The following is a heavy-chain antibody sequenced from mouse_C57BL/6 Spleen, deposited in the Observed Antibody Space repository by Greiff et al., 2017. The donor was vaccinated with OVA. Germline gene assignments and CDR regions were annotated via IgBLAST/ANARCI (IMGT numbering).Heavy chain of an antibody. CDR2: IYPGSGST. CDR1: GYTFTSYW. CDR3: ARYYYGSKDYAMDY. V-gene: IGHV1-55*01. J-gene: IGHJ4*01. Sequence: VKLQQPGAELVKPGASVKMSCKASGYTFTSYWITWVKQRPGQGLEWIGDIYPGSGSTNYNEKFKSKATLTVDTSSSTAYMQLSSLTSEDSAVYYCARYYYGSKDYAMDYWGQGTSVTVSS. D-gene: IGHD1-1*01.